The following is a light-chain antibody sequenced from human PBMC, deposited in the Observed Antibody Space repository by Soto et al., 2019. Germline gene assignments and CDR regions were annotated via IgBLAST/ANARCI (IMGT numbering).Light chain of an antibody. V-gene: IGLV3-25*03. CDR3: QSSDNSNSYVV. CDR2: KDT. CDR1: ALPKKY. J-gene: IGLJ2*01. Sequence: SYELTQPPSVSVSPGQTASINCSGDALPKKYAYWYQQKPGQAPVLVMYKDTVRSSGIPERFSAPSSGTTVTLTISGVQAEDEADYYCQSSDNSNSYVVFGGGTKLTVL.